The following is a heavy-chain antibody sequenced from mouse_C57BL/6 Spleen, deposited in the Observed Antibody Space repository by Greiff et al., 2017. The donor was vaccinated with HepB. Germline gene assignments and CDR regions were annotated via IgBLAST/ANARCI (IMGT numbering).Heavy chain of an antibody. Sequence: EVKLVESGGGLVKPGGSLKLSCAASGFTFSSYTISWVRQTPEKRLEWVATISGGGGNTYYPDSVKGRFTISRDNAKNTLYLQMSSLRSEDTALYYCARRPTTVVAPFDYWGQGTTLTVSS. J-gene: IGHJ2*01. CDR3: ARRPTTVVAPFDY. V-gene: IGHV5-9*01. CDR1: GFTFSSYT. D-gene: IGHD1-1*01. CDR2: ISGGGGNT.